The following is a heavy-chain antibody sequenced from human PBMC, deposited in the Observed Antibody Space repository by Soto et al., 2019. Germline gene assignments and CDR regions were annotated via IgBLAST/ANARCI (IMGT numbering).Heavy chain of an antibody. CDR1: GGSFSGYY. Sequence: QVQLQQWGAGLLKPSETLSLTCAVYGGSFSGYYWSWIRQPPGKGLEWIGEINHSGSTNYNPSLRSRVTISVDTSKTPFSLMLSSVTAADSAVYYCARPTRQWLGLRYYYGMDVWGQGTTVTVSS. J-gene: IGHJ6*02. CDR3: ARPTRQWLGLRYYYGMDV. V-gene: IGHV4-34*01. CDR2: INHSGST. D-gene: IGHD6-19*01.